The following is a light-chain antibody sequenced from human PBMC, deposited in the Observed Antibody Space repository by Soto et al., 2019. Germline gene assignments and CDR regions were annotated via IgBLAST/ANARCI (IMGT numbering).Light chain of an antibody. CDR3: YSYTVSTSLL. Sequence: QSALTQPASVSGSPGQSITISCTGTSSDIGGYKYVSWYQQHPGKAPKLIIYEVSNRPSGVSNRFSGSKSGNTASLTISGLQAEDEGDYYCYSYTVSTSLLFGGGTQLTVL. CDR1: SSDIGGYKY. J-gene: IGLJ2*01. V-gene: IGLV2-14*01. CDR2: EVS.